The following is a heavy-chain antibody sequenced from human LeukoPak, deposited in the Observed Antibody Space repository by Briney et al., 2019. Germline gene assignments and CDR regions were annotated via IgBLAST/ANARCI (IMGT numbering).Heavy chain of an antibody. CDR1: GFTFSDYY. CDR3: VRGKRFRPDY. D-gene: IGHD3-10*01. J-gene: IGHJ4*02. Sequence: GGSLRLSCAASGFTFSDYYMNWIRQAPGKGLEWVSYISTSGNTIYYVDSVKGRFTISRDNAKNSLYQQMSSLRAEDTAVYYCVRGKRFRPDYWGQGTLVTVSS. CDR2: ISTSGNTI. V-gene: IGHV3-11*01.